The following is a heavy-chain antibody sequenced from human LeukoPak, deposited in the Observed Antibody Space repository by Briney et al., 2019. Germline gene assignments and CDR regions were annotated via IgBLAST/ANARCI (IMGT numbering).Heavy chain of an antibody. D-gene: IGHD1-26*01. CDR2: ISSDGGNT. J-gene: IGHJ4*02. CDR3: ARSNNIVGATYFDY. Sequence: GGSLRLSCAASGLTFSTYAMHWVRQAPGKGLEYISSISSDGGNTYYADSVKGRFTISRDNSNNTLYLQMGRLRAEDMAVYYCARSNNIVGATYFDYWGQGTLVTVSS. V-gene: IGHV3-64*02. CDR1: GLTFSTYA.